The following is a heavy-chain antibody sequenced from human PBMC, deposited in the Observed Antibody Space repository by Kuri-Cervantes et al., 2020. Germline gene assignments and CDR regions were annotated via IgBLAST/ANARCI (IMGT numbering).Heavy chain of an antibody. D-gene: IGHD3-16*01. CDR1: GFTFSSYW. CDR2: ISSSSSYI. V-gene: IGHV3-21*04. Sequence: ETLSLTCAASGFTFSSYWMSWVRQAPGKGLEWVSSISSSSSYIYYADSVKGRFTISRDNAKNSLYLQMNSLRAEDTAVYYCANIRGTNYYGMDVWGQGTTVTVSS. J-gene: IGHJ6*02. CDR3: ANIRGTNYYGMDV.